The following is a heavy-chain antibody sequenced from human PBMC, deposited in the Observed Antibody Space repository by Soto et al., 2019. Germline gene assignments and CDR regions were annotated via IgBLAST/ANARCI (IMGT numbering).Heavy chain of an antibody. J-gene: IGHJ6*02. V-gene: IGHV4-30-4*01. CDR2: IYYSGST. CDR1: GGSISSGDYY. Sequence: SETLSLTCTVSGGSISSGDYYWSWIRQPPGKGLEWIGYIYYSGSTYYNPSLKSRVTISVDTSKNQFSLKLSSVTAADTAVYYCARVQGILYHYSYYGMDVWGQGNTVTVSS. CDR3: ARVQGILYHYSYYGMDV. D-gene: IGHD3-16*02.